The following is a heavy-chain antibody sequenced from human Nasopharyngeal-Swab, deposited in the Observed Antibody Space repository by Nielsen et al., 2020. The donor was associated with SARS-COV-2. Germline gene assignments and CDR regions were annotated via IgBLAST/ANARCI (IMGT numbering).Heavy chain of an antibody. CDR1: GFTFSSYG. CDR2: IWYDGSNK. Sequence: GESLKISCAASGFTFSSYGMYWVRQAPGKGLEWVSVIWYDGSNKYYVDSVKGRFTISRDNSKNTLYLQMNSLRAEDTAVYYCAKSGRPFEAFDIWGQGTMVTVSS. CDR3: AKSGRPFEAFDI. D-gene: IGHD7-27*01. V-gene: IGHV3-33*06. J-gene: IGHJ3*02.